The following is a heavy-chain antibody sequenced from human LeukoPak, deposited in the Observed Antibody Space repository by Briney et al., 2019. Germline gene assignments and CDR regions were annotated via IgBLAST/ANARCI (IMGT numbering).Heavy chain of an antibody. CDR2: IYYSGST. CDR1: GGSISSGDYY. CDR3: AREGYDSSYYYYRDY. J-gene: IGHJ4*02. Sequence: SETLSLTCTVSGGSISSGDYYWSWIRQHPGKGLEWIGNIYYSGSTYYNPSLKSRVTISVDTSKSQFSLKLSSVTAADTAVYYCAREGYDSSYYYYRDYWGQGTLVTVSS. D-gene: IGHD3-22*01. V-gene: IGHV4-31*03.